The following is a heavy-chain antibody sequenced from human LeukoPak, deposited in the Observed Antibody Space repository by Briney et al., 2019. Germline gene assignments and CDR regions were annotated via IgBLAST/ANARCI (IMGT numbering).Heavy chain of an antibody. CDR2: ISGSGGNT. J-gene: IGHJ4*02. V-gene: IGHV3-23*01. Sequence: AGGSLRLSCAASGFTFSGYAMSWVRQPPGKGLEWVSTISGSGGNTYFPDSVKGRFTISRDDSQNTLYLQMNSLRAEDTAVYYCAKAPRSYFDYWGQGTLVTVSS. CDR3: AKAPRSYFDY. CDR1: GFTFSGYA. D-gene: IGHD1-14*01.